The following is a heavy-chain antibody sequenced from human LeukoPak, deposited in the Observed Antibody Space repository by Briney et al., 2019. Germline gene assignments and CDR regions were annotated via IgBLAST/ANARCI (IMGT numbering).Heavy chain of an antibody. D-gene: IGHD3-9*01. CDR2: INPNSGGT. CDR3: ARDLPYYDILTGSYYFDY. Sequence: ASVKVSCKASGYTFTGYYMHWVRQAPGQGLEWMGWINPNSGGTNYAQEFQGRATMTRDTSISTAYMELSRLRSDDTAVYYCARDLPYYDILTGSYYFDYWGQGTLVTVSS. J-gene: IGHJ4*02. V-gene: IGHV1-2*02. CDR1: GYTFTGYY.